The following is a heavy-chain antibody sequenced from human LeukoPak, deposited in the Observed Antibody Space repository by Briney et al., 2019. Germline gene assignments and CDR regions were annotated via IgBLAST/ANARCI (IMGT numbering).Heavy chain of an antibody. Sequence: ASVKVSCKASGYTFTSYYMHWVRQAPGQGLEWMGIINPGGGSTSYAQKFQGRVTMTRDTSTSTVYMELSSLRSEDTAVYYCARYIVAEGIFDYWGQGTLVTVSS. CDR3: ARYIVAEGIFDY. CDR2: INPGGGST. CDR1: GYTFTSYY. V-gene: IGHV1-46*01. D-gene: IGHD6-25*01. J-gene: IGHJ4*02.